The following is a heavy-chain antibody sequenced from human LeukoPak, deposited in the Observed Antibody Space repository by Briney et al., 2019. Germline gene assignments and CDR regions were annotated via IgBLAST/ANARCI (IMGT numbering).Heavy chain of an antibody. V-gene: IGHV3-23*01. CDR3: GRPTKYWLVRGDGVDV. CDR2: IYAGGGDT. D-gene: IGHD6-19*01. J-gene: IGHJ6*02. CDR1: GFTFSSYA. Sequence: GGSLRLSCAASGFTFSSYAMTWVRQAPGKGLEWVASIYAGGGDTYHSDSVKGRFTISRDNSMNTLYLKMNSLRADDTAVYYCGRPTKYWLVRGDGVDVWGQGTTVTVSS.